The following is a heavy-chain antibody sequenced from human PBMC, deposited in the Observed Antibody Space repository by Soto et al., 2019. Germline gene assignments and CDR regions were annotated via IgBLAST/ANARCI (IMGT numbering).Heavy chain of an antibody. CDR3: AKGPTMCGVVISFDSYNDRHV. Sequence: GGSLSLSCTSSGFTFRTYSMNWVRQVPGKGLEWISYISRSSTTISYGASVKGRFTISRANARASLYLQRNSRRDEDTEVHDWAKGPTMCGVVISFDSYNDRHVGGQGTTVTVS. CDR2: ISRSSTTI. J-gene: IGHJ6*01. D-gene: IGHD3-3*01. V-gene: IGHV3-48*02. CDR1: GFTFRTYS.